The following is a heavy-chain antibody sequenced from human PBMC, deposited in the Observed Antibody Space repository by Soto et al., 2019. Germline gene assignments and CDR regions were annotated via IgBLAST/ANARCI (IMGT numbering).Heavy chain of an antibody. J-gene: IGHJ4*02. CDR3: ARFVNSGYDSVVIDY. CDR2: IYYSGST. Sequence: SETLSITCTFSGGSISSGGYYWSWIRQHLGKGLEWIGYIYYSGSTYYNPSLKSRVTISVDTSKNQFSLKLSSVTAADTAVYYCARFVNSGYDSVVIDYWVQGTLVTVSS. V-gene: IGHV4-31*03. D-gene: IGHD5-12*01. CDR1: GGSISSGGYY.